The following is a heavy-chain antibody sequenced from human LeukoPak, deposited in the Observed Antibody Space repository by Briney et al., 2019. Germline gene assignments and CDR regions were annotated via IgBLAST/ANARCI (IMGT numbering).Heavy chain of an antibody. CDR1: GFTFSSYS. J-gene: IGHJ4*02. V-gene: IGHV3-48*04. CDR3: AREIDYGDSAFDY. D-gene: IGHD4-17*01. CDR2: ISSSSSTI. Sequence: GGSLRLSCAASGFTFSSYSMNWVRQAPGKGLEWVSYISSSSSTIYYADSVKGRFTISRGNAKNSLYLQMNSLRAEDTAVYYCAREIDYGDSAFDYWGQGTLVTVSS.